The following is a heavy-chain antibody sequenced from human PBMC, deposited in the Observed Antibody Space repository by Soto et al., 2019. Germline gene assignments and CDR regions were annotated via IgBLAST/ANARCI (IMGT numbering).Heavy chain of an antibody. CDR3: AGDPTRGYYEDDY. J-gene: IGHJ4*02. CDR1: EFTFSSYA. V-gene: IGHV3-30-3*01. D-gene: IGHD1-26*01. CDR2: ISYDGSNK. Sequence: CLRLSCAACEFTFSSYAMDLVRKAPGKGLEWVAVISYDGSNKYYADSVKGRFTISRDNSKNTLYLQMNSLRAEDTAVYYCAGDPTRGYYEDDYWGQGTLVTVSS.